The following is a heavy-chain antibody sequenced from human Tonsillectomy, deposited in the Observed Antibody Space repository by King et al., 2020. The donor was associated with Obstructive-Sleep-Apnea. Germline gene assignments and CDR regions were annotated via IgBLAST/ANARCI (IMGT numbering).Heavy chain of an antibody. J-gene: IGHJ6*02. CDR3: ARSYYDIWCGFYYYYYDGMDV. V-gene: IGHV1-46*01. CDR1: GYTFTSYY. D-gene: IGHD3-3*01. Sequence: QLVQSGAEVKKPGASVKVSCKASGYTFTSYYIHWVRQAPGQGLEWMGIINPSGGSTSFAQTFQGRVTMTRDTSTSTVYMELSSLRSEDTAVYYCARSYYDIWCGFYYYYYDGMDVWGQGTTVTVSS. CDR2: INPSGGST.